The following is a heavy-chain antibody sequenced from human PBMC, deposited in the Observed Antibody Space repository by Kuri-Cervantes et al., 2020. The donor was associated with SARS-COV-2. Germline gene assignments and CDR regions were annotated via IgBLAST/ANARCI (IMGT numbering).Heavy chain of an antibody. D-gene: IGHD5-12*01. CDR2: ISWDGGST. Sequence: GGSLRLSCAASGFTFDDYTMHWVRQAPGKGLEWVSLISWDGGSTYYADSVKGRFTISRDNSKNSLYLQMNSLRTEDTAVYYCVRVGAYSGYDFDSWGQGTLVTVSS. CDR3: VRVGAYSGYDFDS. CDR1: GFTFDDYT. V-gene: IGHV3-43*01. J-gene: IGHJ4*02.